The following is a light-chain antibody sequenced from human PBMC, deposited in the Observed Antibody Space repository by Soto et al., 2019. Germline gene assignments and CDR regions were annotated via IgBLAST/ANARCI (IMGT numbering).Light chain of an antibody. J-gene: IGKJ4*01. V-gene: IGKV1-9*01. CDR3: QQLKSYPLS. Sequence: DIQLTQSPSFLSASVGDRVTITCRTSQDISSYLAWYQQKPGKAPQLLISAASTLQSGVPSRFSGSGSGTEFTLTISSLQPEDFATYYYQQLKSYPLSFGGGTKVEI. CDR2: AAS. CDR1: QDISSY.